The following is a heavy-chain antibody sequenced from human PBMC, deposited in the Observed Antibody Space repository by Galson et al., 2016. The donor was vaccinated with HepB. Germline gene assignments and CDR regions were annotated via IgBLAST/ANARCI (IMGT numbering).Heavy chain of an antibody. D-gene: IGHD3-3*01. CDR3: ARMEAGGYDFWSGHYSWSGGMDV. CDR1: GFSFSRYW. V-gene: IGHV3-74*01. Sequence: SLRLSCAASGFSFSRYWMHWVRQAPGKGLVCVSRINKDGSSTSYADSVKGRFTISRDNAKNTPSLQMNSLRAEDTAVYYCARMEAGGYDFWSGHYSWSGGMDVWGQGTTVTVSS. CDR2: INKDGSST. J-gene: IGHJ6*02.